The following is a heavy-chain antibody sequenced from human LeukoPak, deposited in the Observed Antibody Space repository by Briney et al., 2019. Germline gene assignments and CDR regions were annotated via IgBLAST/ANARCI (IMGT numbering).Heavy chain of an antibody. D-gene: IGHD2-2*01. CDR3: ARGPYCSSTSCYQGWFDP. CDR1: GGSISSYY. V-gene: IGHV4-59*01. Sequence: SETLSLTCTVSGGSISSYYWSWIRQPRGKGMEWIGYIYYSGSTNYNPSLKSRVTISVDTSKNQFSLKLSSVTAADTAVYYCARGPYCSSTSCYQGWFDPWGQGTLVTVSS. CDR2: IYYSGST. J-gene: IGHJ5*02.